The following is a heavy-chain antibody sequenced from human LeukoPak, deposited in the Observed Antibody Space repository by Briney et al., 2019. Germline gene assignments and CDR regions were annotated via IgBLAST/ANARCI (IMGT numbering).Heavy chain of an antibody. CDR2: INPNSGGT. D-gene: IGHD4-17*01. CDR3: ARDSDYGDYVDDY. V-gene: IGHV1-2*02. Sequence: VASVKVSCKASGYTFTGYYMHWVRQAPGQGLEWMGWINPNSGGTNYAQKFQGRVTMTRDTSISTAYMELSRLRSDDTAVYYCARDSDYGDYVDDYWGQGTLVTVSS. CDR1: GYTFTGYY. J-gene: IGHJ4*02.